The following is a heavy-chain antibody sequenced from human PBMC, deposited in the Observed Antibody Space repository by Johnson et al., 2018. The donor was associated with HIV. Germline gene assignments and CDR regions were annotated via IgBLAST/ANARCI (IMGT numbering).Heavy chain of an antibody. D-gene: IGHD1-14*01. J-gene: IGHJ3*02. CDR1: GFTFSSYA. V-gene: IGHV3-30*04. CDR3: AKEMSSWPGEAFDI. Sequence: QVQLVESGGGVVQPGRSLRLSCAASGFTFSSYAMHWVRQAPGKGLEWVAVISYDGSNKYYADSVKGRFTISRDNTKNTLYLQMNSLRAEDTAVYYCAKEMSSWPGEAFDIWGQGTMVTVSS. CDR2: ISYDGSNK.